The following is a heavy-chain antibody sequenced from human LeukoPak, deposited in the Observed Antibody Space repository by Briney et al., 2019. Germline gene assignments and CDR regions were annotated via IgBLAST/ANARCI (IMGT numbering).Heavy chain of an antibody. J-gene: IGHJ2*01. CDR2: ISSDGVST. CDR3: ARDHQWLVRSWCFDL. D-gene: IGHD6-19*01. CDR1: GFTFINYD. V-gene: IGHV3-64*01. Sequence: GGSLRLSCAASGFTFINYDMHWVRQAPGKGLEYVSGISSDGVSTYYANSVKGRFTISRDNSKTTLYLQLGSLRAEDMAVYYCARDHQWLVRSWCFDLWGRGTLVTVSS.